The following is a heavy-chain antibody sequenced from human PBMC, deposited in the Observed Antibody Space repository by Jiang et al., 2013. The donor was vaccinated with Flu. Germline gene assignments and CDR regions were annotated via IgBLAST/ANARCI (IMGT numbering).Heavy chain of an antibody. CDR1: GFSLSTSGVG. Sequence: KPTQTLTLTCTFSGFSLSTSGVGVGWIRQPPGKALEWLALIYWNDDKRYSPSLKSRLTITKDTSKNQVVLTMTNMDPVDTATYYCAHRPVEDYYGSGSYYNWNWFDPWGQGTLVTVSS. CDR3: AHRPVEDYYGSGSYYNWNWFDP. D-gene: IGHD3-10*01. V-gene: IGHV2-5*01. J-gene: IGHJ5*02. CDR2: IYWNDDK.